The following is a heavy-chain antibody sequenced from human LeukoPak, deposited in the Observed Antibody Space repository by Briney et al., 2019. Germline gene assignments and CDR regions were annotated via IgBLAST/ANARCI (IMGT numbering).Heavy chain of an antibody. CDR1: GFTFDDYA. Sequence: GRSLRLSCAASGFTFDDYAMHWVRQAPEKGLEWVSGISWNSGSIGYADSVKGRFTISRDNAKNSLYLQMNSLRAEDTALYYCAKGGIAVTWGQGTLVTVSS. J-gene: IGHJ5*02. D-gene: IGHD6-13*01. CDR2: ISWNSGSI. V-gene: IGHV3-9*01. CDR3: AKGGIAVT.